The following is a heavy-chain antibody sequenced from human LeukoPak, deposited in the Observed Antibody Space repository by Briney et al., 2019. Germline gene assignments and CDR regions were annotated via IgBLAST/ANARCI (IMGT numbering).Heavy chain of an antibody. V-gene: IGHV4-59*01. J-gene: IGHJ5*02. D-gene: IGHD6-13*01. CDR3: ARRIAAAGWFDP. CDR2: IYYSGSA. Sequence: PSETLSLTCTVSGASINSYYWYWIRQPPGKGLEWIGYIYYSGSANYNPSLKSRITISVDTSKNQFSLKLSSVTAADTAVYYCARRIAAAGWFDPWGQGTLVTVSS. CDR1: GASINSYY.